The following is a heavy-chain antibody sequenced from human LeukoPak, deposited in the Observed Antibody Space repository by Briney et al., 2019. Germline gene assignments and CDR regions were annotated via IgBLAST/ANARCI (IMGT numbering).Heavy chain of an antibody. J-gene: IGHJ4*02. CDR1: GFTFSSYS. Sequence: GGSLRLSCAASGFTFSSYSMNWVRQAPGKGLEWVSSISSSSSYIYHADSVKGRFTISRDNAKNSLYLQMNSLRAEDTAVYYCARDSDYYGSGSYGYWGQGTLVTVSS. CDR3: ARDSDYYGSGSYGY. CDR2: ISSSSSYI. D-gene: IGHD3-10*01. V-gene: IGHV3-21*01.